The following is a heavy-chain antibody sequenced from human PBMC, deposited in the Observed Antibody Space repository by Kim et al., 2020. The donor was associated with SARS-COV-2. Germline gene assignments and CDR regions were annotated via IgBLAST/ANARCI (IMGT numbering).Heavy chain of an antibody. V-gene: IGHV4-31*03. Sequence: SETLSLTCTVSGGSISSGGYYWSWIRQHPGKGLEWIGYIYYSGSTNCNPSLKSRVTISVDTSENQFSLRLSSVTAEDTAVYYWESGRGGSDAFDIWGQG. CDR3: ESGRGGSDAFDI. J-gene: IGHJ3*02. CDR2: IYYSGST. CDR1: GGSISSGGYY. D-gene: IGHD2-15*01.